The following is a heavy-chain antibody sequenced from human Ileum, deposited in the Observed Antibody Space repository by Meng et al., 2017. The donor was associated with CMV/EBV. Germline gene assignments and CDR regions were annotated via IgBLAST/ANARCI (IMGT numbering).Heavy chain of an antibody. V-gene: IGHV4-39*07. CDR3: GRDNSGFVDY. CDR1: GGSISTSSYY. J-gene: IGHJ4*02. CDR2: VYYNGIT. D-gene: IGHD3-22*01. Sequence: HLQLQGLGPGLGKPSGTLSLTCTGSGGSISTSSYYWGWIRQSPGKGLVWIGSVYYNGITYYNPSLNSRVILSLDTSKNQFSLKLDSVTAADTAVYYCGRDNSGFVDYWGQGALVTVSS.